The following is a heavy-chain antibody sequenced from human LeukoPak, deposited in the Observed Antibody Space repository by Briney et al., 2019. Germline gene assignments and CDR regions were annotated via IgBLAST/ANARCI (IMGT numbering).Heavy chain of an antibody. CDR3: ARDPRPNSGNYYSLDWYFDL. Sequence: TSETLSLTCTVSGYSINSGYYWGWIRQPPGKGLELIGSIYLSGTTYYDPSLKSRVTISVDTSKNQFSLKLSSVTAADTAVYYCARDPRPNSGNYYSLDWYFDLWGRGTLVTVSS. V-gene: IGHV4-38-2*02. J-gene: IGHJ2*01. CDR2: IYLSGTT. CDR1: GYSINSGYY. D-gene: IGHD1-26*01.